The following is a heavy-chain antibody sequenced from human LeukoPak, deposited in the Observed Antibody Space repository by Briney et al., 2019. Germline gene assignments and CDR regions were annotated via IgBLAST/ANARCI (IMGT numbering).Heavy chain of an antibody. J-gene: IGHJ4*02. Sequence: SETLSLTCTVSGGSXSSGGYYWSWIRQXXXXGLEXIGYIYYSGSTYYNPSLKSRVTISVDTSKNQFSLKLSSVTAADTAVYYCARARGRIQLWFPDYWGQGTLVTVSS. CDR3: ARARGRIQLWFPDY. CDR2: IYYSGST. D-gene: IGHD5-18*01. V-gene: IGHV4-31*03. CDR1: GGSXSSGGYY.